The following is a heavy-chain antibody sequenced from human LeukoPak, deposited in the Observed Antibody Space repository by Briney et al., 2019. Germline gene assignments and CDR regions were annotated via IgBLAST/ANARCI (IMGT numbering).Heavy chain of an antibody. CDR2: IYPGDSDT. D-gene: IGHD4-11*01. V-gene: IGHV5-51*01. J-gene: IGHJ5*02. CDR3: ARLGITVTTAGFT. CDR1: GYSFSSYW. Sequence: GESLKITCKGSGYSFSSYWIGWVRQMPGKGLEWMGIIYPGDSDTRYSPSFQGQVTISADKSISTAYLQWSSLKASDTATYYCARLGITVTTAGFTWGQGTLVTVSS.